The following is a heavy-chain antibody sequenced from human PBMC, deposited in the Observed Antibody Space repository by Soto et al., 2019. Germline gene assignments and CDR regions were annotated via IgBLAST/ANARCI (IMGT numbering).Heavy chain of an antibody. J-gene: IGHJ4*02. Sequence: VQLVESGGGVVQPGRSLRLSCAASGFIFSDYGMHWVRQAPGKGLEWVALISNDGSNERYADPVKGRFTISKDKSKNTLYLQMHSLRAEDTAIYYCGRGIPSDFWGPGTLLTVSS. V-gene: IGHV3-30*03. CDR1: GFIFSDYG. D-gene: IGHD2-21*01. CDR2: ISNDGSNE. CDR3: GRGIPSDF.